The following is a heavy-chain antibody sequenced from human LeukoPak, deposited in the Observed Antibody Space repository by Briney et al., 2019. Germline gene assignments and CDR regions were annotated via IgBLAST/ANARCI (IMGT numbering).Heavy chain of an antibody. CDR1: GFTFSSYA. CDR2: ISYDGSNQ. D-gene: IGHD3-22*01. V-gene: IGHV3-30-3*01. CDR3: ARDYYDSNGYSFDY. Sequence: PGGSLRLSCTASGFTFSSYAIHCGRQAPGKGLEWVTVISYDGSNQYYADSVKGRFTISRDNSNNTLYLQMNILRAEDTAMYYCARDYYDSNGYSFDYWGQGTLVTVSS. J-gene: IGHJ4*02.